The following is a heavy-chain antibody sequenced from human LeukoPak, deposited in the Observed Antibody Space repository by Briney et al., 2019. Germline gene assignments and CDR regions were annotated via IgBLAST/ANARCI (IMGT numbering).Heavy chain of an antibody. J-gene: IGHJ6*03. CDR1: GFTFDDYG. CDR2: INWNGVST. V-gene: IGHV3-20*01. CDR3: ARELSNYVDSHYYYYFDV. D-gene: IGHD4-11*01. Sequence: PGGSLRLSCAASGFTFDDYGMSWVRQAPGKGLEWVSGINWNGVSTSYVDSVKGRFTISRDNAKNSLYLQMNSLRDEDTALYHCARELSNYVDSHYYYYFDVWGKGTTVTVSS.